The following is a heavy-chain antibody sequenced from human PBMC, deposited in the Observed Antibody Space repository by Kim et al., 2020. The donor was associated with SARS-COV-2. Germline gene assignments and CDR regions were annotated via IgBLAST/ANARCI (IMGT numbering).Heavy chain of an antibody. CDR3: ARLNSSPPDRYWYFDL. CDR2: IYHSGST. J-gene: IGHJ2*01. CDR1: GGSISSGGYS. V-gene: IGHV4-30-2*01. D-gene: IGHD6-13*01. Sequence: SETLSLTCAVSGGSISSGGYSWSWIRQPPGKGLEWIGYIYHSGSTYYNPSLKSRVTISVDRSKNQFSLKLSSVTAADTAVYYCARLNSSPPDRYWYFDLWGRGTLVTVSS.